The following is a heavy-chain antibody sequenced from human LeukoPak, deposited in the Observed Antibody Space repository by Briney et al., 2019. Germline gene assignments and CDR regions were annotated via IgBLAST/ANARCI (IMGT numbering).Heavy chain of an antibody. J-gene: IGHJ3*01. CDR2: IFYTGHT. D-gene: IGHD3-16*01. CDR1: GGSIIGGTYY. Sequence: PSETLSLTCAVSGGSIIGGTYYWAWIRQPPGKGLERVGSIFYTGHTFYNPSLKSRLSISLDTSKNQFSLKLNSVTAAGTAVYYCARNHFLGGAFDLWGQGTVVTVSS. V-gene: IGHV4-39*01. CDR3: ARNHFLGGAFDL.